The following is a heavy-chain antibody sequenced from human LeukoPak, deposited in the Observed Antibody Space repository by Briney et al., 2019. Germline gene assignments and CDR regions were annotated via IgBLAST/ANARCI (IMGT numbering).Heavy chain of an antibody. J-gene: IGHJ5*02. V-gene: IGHV3-74*01. CDR2: IDNDGSDT. Sequence: GGSLRLSCAASGFTFTSHWMHWVRQAPGKGLVWVSRIDNDGSDTTYADSVRGRFTISRDNAKHTLYLQMDSLRAEDTAVYYCVRDRPHNWFDPWGQGTLVTASS. D-gene: IGHD6-6*01. CDR3: VRDRPHNWFDP. CDR1: GFTFTSHW.